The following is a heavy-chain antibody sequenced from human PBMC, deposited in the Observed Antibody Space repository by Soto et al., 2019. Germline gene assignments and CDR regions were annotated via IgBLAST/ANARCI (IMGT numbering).Heavy chain of an antibody. CDR3: ARGGLRFLESHGMDV. CDR2: IIPIFGTP. CDR1: GGTFSSYA. Sequence: SVKVSCKASGGTFSSYAISWVRQAPGQGLEWMGGIIPIFGTPNYAQKFQGRVTITADESTSTAYMELSSLRSEDTAVYYCARGGLRFLESHGMDVWGQGTTVTVSS. J-gene: IGHJ6*02. D-gene: IGHD3-3*01. V-gene: IGHV1-69*13.